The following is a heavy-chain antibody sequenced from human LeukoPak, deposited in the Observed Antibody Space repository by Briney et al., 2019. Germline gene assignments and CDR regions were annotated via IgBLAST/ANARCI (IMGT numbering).Heavy chain of an antibody. CDR3: ARGTVVAAAIFDY. CDR2: ISSSSYT. Sequence: GGSLRLSCAASGFTFSDYYMSWIRQAPGKGLEWVSYISSSSYTNYADSVKGRFTISRDNAKNSLYLQMNSLRAEDTAVYYCARGTVVAAAIFDYWGQGTLVTVSS. J-gene: IGHJ4*02. V-gene: IGHV3-11*06. CDR1: GFTFSDYY. D-gene: IGHD2-2*02.